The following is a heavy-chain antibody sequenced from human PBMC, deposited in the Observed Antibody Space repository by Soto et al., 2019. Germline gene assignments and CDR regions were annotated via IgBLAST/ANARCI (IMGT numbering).Heavy chain of an antibody. CDR3: VRGKLNTAKWLDH. V-gene: IGHV3-33*01. CDR1: GFTFISDC. CDR2: IWYDGSNK. Sequence: GVSLILSCSASGFTFISDCIHWFRQAPVKGLEWVAVIWYDGSNKYYADSLKGRFTISRDNSKNTLYLQMNSLRAEDTAVYYCVRGKLNTAKWLDHWGQRTLVTVSS. J-gene: IGHJ5*02. D-gene: IGHD3-10*01.